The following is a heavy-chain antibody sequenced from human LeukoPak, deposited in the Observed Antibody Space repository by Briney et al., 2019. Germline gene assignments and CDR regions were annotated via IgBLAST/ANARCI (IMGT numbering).Heavy chain of an antibody. CDR1: GFTFSSCS. J-gene: IGHJ4*02. Sequence: GGSLRLSCAASGFTFSSCSMNWVRQAPGKGLEWVSSISSSSYIYYADSVKGRFTISRDNAKNSLYLQMNSLRAEDTAVYYCARALYSYGYTALDYWGQGTLVTVSS. D-gene: IGHD5-18*01. CDR3: ARALYSYGYTALDY. CDR2: ISSSSYI. V-gene: IGHV3-21*01.